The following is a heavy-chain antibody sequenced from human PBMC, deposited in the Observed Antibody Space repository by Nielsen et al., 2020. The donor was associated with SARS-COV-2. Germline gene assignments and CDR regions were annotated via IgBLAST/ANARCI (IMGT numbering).Heavy chain of an antibody. CDR1: GYTFTSYA. CDR3: AREDCSGGSCEVDY. J-gene: IGHJ4*02. V-gene: IGHV7-4-1*02. D-gene: IGHD2-15*01. CDR2: INTNTGNP. Sequence: ASVKVSCKASGYTFTSYAMNWVRQAPGQGLEWMGWINTNTGNPTYAQGFTGRFVFSLDTSVSTAYLQISSLKAEDTAVYYCAREDCSGGSCEVDYWGQGTLVTVSS.